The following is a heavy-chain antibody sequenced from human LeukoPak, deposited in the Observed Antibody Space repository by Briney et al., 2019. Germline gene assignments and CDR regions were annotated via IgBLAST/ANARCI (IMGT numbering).Heavy chain of an antibody. Sequence: SETLSLTCAVYGGSFSGYYWSWIRQPPGKGLEWIGEINHSGSTNYNPSLKSRVTISVDTSKNQFSLKLSSVTAADTAVSYCARPGSIAARPAWFDPWGQGTLVTVSS. CDR1: GGSFSGYY. J-gene: IGHJ5*02. CDR3: ARPGSIAARPAWFDP. V-gene: IGHV4-34*01. CDR2: INHSGST. D-gene: IGHD6-6*01.